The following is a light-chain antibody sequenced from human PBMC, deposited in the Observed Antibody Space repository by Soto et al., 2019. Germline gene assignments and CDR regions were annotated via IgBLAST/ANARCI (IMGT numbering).Light chain of an antibody. CDR3: QHRSNWPIT. V-gene: IGKV3-11*01. Sequence: EIVLTQSSATLSLSPGERATLSCRASQSVGSYLAWYQQKPGQAPRLLIYDASNRATGIPARFSGSGSGTDFTLTISSLEPEDFAVYYCQHRSNWPITFGQGTRLEIK. CDR2: DAS. J-gene: IGKJ5*01. CDR1: QSVGSY.